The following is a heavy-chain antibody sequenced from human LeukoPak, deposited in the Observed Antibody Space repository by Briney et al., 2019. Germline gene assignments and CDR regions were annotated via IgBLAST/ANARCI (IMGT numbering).Heavy chain of an antibody. CDR3: AKDKGDSSGWLNFDY. D-gene: IGHD6-19*01. J-gene: IGHJ4*02. V-gene: IGHV3-23*01. CDR2: ISGTVGSP. Sequence: PGGSLRLSCAASGFTFSSYAMSWVRHAPRKGLEWVSAISGTVGSPYYADSAKGRFPISRDNSKNTLYLQMNSLRAEDTAVYYCAKDKGDSSGWLNFDYWGQGTLVTVSA. CDR1: GFTFSSYA.